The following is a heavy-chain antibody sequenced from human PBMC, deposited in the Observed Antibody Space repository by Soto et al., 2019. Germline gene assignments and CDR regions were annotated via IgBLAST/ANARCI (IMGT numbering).Heavy chain of an antibody. Sequence: ASVKVSCKASGYTFTGYYMHWVRQAPGQGLEWMGWISAYNGNTNYAQKLQGRVTMTTDTSTTTAYMELRSLRSDDTAVYYCARDDSSGWSSSFDYWGQGTLVTVSS. CDR1: GYTFTGYY. V-gene: IGHV1-18*04. CDR2: ISAYNGNT. CDR3: ARDDSSGWSSSFDY. J-gene: IGHJ4*02. D-gene: IGHD6-19*01.